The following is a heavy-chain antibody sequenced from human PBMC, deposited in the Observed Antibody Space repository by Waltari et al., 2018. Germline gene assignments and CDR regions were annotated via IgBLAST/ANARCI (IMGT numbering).Heavy chain of an antibody. CDR3: AREGRSIAPAGTRRKDFTFDY. V-gene: IGHV4-38-2*02. J-gene: IGHJ4*02. CDR2: IYHSGRT. Sequence: QVQLQESGPGLVKPSETLSLTCAVSGFSISSGYYWGWIRQPPGRGLEWIGSIYHSGRTDYNPSLKSRATISVDTSKNQFSLKLSSVTAADTAVYYCAREGRSIAPAGTRRKDFTFDYWGQGTLVTVSS. CDR1: GFSISSGYY. D-gene: IGHD6-13*01.